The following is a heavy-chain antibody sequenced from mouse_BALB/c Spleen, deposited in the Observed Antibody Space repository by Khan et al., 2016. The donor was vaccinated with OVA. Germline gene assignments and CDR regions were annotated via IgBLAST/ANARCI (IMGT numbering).Heavy chain of an antibody. J-gene: IGHJ2*01. D-gene: IGHD1-1*01. CDR3: ARGNYYGYYFDY. V-gene: IGHV3-2*02. CDR2: ISYSGVT. CDR1: GYSITSGYA. Sequence: EVKLLESGPGLVKPSQSLSLTCTVTGYSITSGYAWNWIRQFPGNKLEWMGYISYSGVTSYTPSLKSRISITRDTSKNQFFLQLNSVTTEDTATYYCARGNYYGYYFDYGVQGTTLTVSS.